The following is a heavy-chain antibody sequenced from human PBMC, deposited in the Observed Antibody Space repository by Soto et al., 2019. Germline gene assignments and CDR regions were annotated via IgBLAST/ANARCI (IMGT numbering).Heavy chain of an antibody. V-gene: IGHV3-33*01. CDR3: AREGRFLEWLLS. D-gene: IGHD3-3*01. Sequence: GGSLRLSCAASGFTFSSYGMHWVRQAPGKGLEWVAVIWYDGSNKYYADSVKGRFTISRDNSKNTLYLQMNSLRAEDTAVYYCAREGRFLEWLLSWGQGTLVTVSS. J-gene: IGHJ5*02. CDR2: IWYDGSNK. CDR1: GFTFSSYG.